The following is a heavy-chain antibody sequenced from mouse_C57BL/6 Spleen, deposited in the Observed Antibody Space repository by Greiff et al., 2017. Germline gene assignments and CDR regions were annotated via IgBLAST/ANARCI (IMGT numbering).Heavy chain of an antibody. CDR1: GYTFPSYW. V-gene: IGHV1-52*01. Sequence: QVQLQQPGAELVRPGSSVKLSCKASGYTFPSYWMHWVKQRPIQGLEWIGNIDPSDSETHYNQKFKDKATLTVDKSSSTAYMQLSSLTSEDSAVYYCAREGNYEGFDYWGQGTTLTVSS. CDR3: AREGNYEGFDY. CDR2: IDPSDSET. D-gene: IGHD2-1*01. J-gene: IGHJ2*01.